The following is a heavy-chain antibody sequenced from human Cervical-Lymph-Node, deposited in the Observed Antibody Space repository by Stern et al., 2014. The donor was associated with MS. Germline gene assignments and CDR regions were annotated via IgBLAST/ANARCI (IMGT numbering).Heavy chain of an antibody. Sequence: VQLVESGPGLVRPSGTLSLTCAVSGDSISNDNWWSLVRQPPGEGLEWIGEVYHTGSANYDPSLKRRVLISVDKSKTQFPLRLTSMTAADTAVYYCARDQGFQLMNSWGQGTLVIVSS. CDR3: ARDQGFQLMNS. CDR2: VYHTGSA. J-gene: IGHJ4*02. CDR1: GDSISNDNW. D-gene: IGHD2-2*01. V-gene: IGHV4-4*02.